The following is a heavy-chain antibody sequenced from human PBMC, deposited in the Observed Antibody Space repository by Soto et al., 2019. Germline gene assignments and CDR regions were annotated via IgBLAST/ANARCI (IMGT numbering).Heavy chain of an antibody. J-gene: IGHJ4*02. Sequence: QVQLVQSGAEVKKPGSSVKVSCKASGGTFSSYTISWVRQAPGQGLEWMGRIIPILGIANYAQKFQGRVTITADKSTSTAYMELSSLRSEDTAVYYCARATYYYDSSGSYEDYWGQGTLVTVSS. V-gene: IGHV1-69*02. CDR2: IIPILGIA. CDR3: ARATYYYDSSGSYEDY. CDR1: GGTFSSYT. D-gene: IGHD3-22*01.